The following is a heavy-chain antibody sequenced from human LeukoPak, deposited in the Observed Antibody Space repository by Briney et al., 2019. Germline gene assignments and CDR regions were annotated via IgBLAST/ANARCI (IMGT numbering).Heavy chain of an antibody. CDR3: ARGIRYCSGGSCYGSKYYFDY. Sequence: SETLSLTCGVYGGSFSGYYWTWIRQTPEMGLEWVGEIIHTGSTNYNPSLKSRVTISVDTSKNQFSLKLSSVTAADTAVYYCARGIRYCSGGSCYGSKYYFDYWGQGTLVTVSS. CDR2: IIHTGST. CDR1: GGSFSGYY. D-gene: IGHD2-15*01. J-gene: IGHJ4*02. V-gene: IGHV4-34*01.